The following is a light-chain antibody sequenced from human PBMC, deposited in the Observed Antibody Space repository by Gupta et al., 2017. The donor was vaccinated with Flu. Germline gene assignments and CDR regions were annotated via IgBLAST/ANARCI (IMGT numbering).Light chain of an antibody. CDR2: EVS. CDR1: QSLVYKNGITY. Sequence: DVVMSQSPLSLSVTLGQAASISCRSSQSLVYKNGITYLTWFQQRPGQSPRRIIYEVSNRASGVADRFSGSGSVAYFTLKSSRVEAEDVGVYYCMRGTRPWTFGQGTRLEI. CDR3: MRGTRPWT. V-gene: IGKV2-30*01. J-gene: IGKJ2*02.